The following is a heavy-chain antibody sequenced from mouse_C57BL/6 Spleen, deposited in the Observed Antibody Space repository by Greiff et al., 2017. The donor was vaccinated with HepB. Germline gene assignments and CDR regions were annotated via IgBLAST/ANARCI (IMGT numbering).Heavy chain of an antibody. J-gene: IGHJ3*01. CDR2: ISSGGSYT. D-gene: IGHD2-5*01. CDR3: AEAYYSNFPWFAY. CDR1: GFTFSSYG. V-gene: IGHV5-6*02. Sequence: DVMLVESGGDLVKPGGSLKLSCAASGFTFSSYGMSWVRQTPDKRLEWVATISSGGSYTYYPDSVKGRFTISRDNAKNTLYLQMSSLKSEDTAMYYCAEAYYSNFPWFAYWGQGTLVTVSA.